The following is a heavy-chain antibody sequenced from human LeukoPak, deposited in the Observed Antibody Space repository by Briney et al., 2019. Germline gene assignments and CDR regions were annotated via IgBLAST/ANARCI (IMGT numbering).Heavy chain of an antibody. CDR3: ARARGWSGYLMAYYFDY. Sequence: ASETLSLTCAVSGGSISSGGYSWSWIRQPPGKGLEWIGYIYHSGSTYYNPSLKSRVTISVDRSKNQLSLKLSSVTAADTAVYYCARARGWSGYLMAYYFDYWGQGTLVTVSS. D-gene: IGHD3-3*01. CDR2: IYHSGST. V-gene: IGHV4-30-2*01. J-gene: IGHJ4*02. CDR1: GGSISSGGYS.